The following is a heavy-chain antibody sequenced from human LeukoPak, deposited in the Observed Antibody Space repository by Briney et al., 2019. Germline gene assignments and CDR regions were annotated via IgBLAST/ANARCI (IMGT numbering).Heavy chain of an antibody. D-gene: IGHD1-26*01. CDR2: IIPIFGTA. CDR1: GGTFSSYA. Sequence: SVKVSCKASGGTFSSYAISRVRQAPGQGLGWVGGIIPIFGTANYAQEFQGRVTITADESTSTAYMELSSLRSEDTAVYYCARDWSIVGAFDAFDIWGQGTMVTVSS. V-gene: IGHV1-69*13. CDR3: ARDWSIVGAFDAFDI. J-gene: IGHJ3*02.